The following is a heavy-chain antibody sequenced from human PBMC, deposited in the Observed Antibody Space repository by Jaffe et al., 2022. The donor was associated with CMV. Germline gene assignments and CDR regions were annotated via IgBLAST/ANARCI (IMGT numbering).Heavy chain of an antibody. D-gene: IGHD3-3*01. CDR3: TTEPPTGFLEWFNGMDV. CDR2: IKSKTDGGTT. CDR1: GFTFSNAW. J-gene: IGHJ6*02. Sequence: EVQLVESGGGLVKPGGSLRLSCAASGFTFSNAWMSWVRQAPGKGLEWVGRIKSKTDGGTTDYAAPVKGRFTISRDDSKNTLYLQMNSLKTEDTAVYYCTTEPPTGFLEWFNGMDVWGQGTTVTVSS. V-gene: IGHV3-15*01.